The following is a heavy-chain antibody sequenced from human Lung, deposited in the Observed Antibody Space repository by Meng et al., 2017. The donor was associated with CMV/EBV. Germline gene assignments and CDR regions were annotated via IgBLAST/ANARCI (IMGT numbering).Heavy chain of an antibody. CDR3: LRRSGGSV. CDR1: GDSITNHNW. V-gene: IGHV4-4*02. J-gene: IGHJ1*01. Sequence: QVQLRESGPELVKPSETLSLTCAVSGDSITNHNWWAWVRQPPGKGLEWIGEIPHRGSSAYNPSLKSRVSMSIDKSKDQFSLKLTSVTAADTAVYHCLRRSGGSVWGQGTLVTVSS. CDR2: IPHRGSS. D-gene: IGHD3-10*01.